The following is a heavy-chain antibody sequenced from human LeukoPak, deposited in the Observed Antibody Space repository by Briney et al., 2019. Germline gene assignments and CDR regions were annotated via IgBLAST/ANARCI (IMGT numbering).Heavy chain of an antibody. J-gene: IGHJ4*02. Sequence: GGSLRLSCAASGFTLSGYSMIWVRQAPGKGLEWVSYISSSSSTIYYADSVKGRFIISRDNAKNSLYLQMNSLRAEDTAVYYCASFYGSGINYFDYWGQGTLVTVSS. CDR2: ISSSSSTI. V-gene: IGHV3-48*01. CDR1: GFTLSGYS. CDR3: ASFYGSGINYFDY. D-gene: IGHD3-10*01.